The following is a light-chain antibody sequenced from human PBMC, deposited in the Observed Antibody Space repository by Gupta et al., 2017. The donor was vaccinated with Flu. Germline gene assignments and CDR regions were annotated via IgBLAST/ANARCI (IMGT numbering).Light chain of an antibody. CDR3: QQSDNTPLT. V-gene: IGKV1-39*01. J-gene: IGKJ4*01. CDR2: VAS. CDR1: QTISNY. Sequence: DIQMTQSPSSLSASVGDRVTITCRTRQTISNYLNWYQQKPGKAPNLLIYVASTLRSGVPSRFSGSGSGTDFTLTISRLQPEDFATYYCQQSDNTPLTFGEGTKVEMK.